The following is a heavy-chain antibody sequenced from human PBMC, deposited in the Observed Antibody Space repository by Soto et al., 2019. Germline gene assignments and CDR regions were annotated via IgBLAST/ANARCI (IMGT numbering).Heavy chain of an antibody. CDR1: GFSFSSYS. V-gene: IGHV3-21*01. D-gene: IGHD6-19*01. Sequence: EVQLVESGGGLVKPGGSLRLSCAASGFSFSSYSMNWVRQAPGKGLEWVSSISSSSSYIYYADSVKGRFTISRDNAKNSLYLQMNSLRAEDTAVYYCARGYSSGLRTDAFDIWGKGTMVTVSS. CDR2: ISSSSSYI. J-gene: IGHJ3*02. CDR3: ARGYSSGLRTDAFDI.